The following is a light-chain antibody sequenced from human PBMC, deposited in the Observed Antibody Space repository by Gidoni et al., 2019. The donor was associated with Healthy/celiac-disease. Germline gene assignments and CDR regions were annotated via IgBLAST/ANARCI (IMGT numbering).Light chain of an antibody. CDR1: SSNIGKNY. V-gene: IGLV1-51*01. CDR3: GTWDSSLSAVV. Sequence: QSVLTQPPSVSAAPGQKVTTSCSGSSSNIGKNYVSWYQQFPGTAPKLLIYDNNKRPSGIPDRFSGSKSGTSATLGITGLQTGDEADYYCGTWDSSLSAVVFGGGTKLTVL. J-gene: IGLJ2*01. CDR2: DNN.